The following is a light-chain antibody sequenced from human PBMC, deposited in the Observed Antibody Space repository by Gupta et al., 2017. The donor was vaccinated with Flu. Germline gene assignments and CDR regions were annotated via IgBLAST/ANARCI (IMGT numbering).Light chain of an antibody. CDR2: DAS. J-gene: IGKJ4*01. CDR3: QQRSNWLT. CDR1: QSVRTY. V-gene: IGKV3-11*01. Sequence: EIVLTQSPVTLSLSPGESATLSCRASQSVRTYLAWYQHKVGQAPRLLLYDASKRATGIPARFSGSGSGTDFTLTISSLEPGDSAVYYCQQRSNWLTFGGGTKVEIK.